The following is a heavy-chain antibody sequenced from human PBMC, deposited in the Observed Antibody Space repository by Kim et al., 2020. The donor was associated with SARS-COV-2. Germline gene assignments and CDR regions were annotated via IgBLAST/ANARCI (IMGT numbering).Heavy chain of an antibody. Sequence: NYNPSLKSRVTISVDTSKNQFSLKLSSVTAADTAVYYCATGGSYSDAFDIWGQGTMVTVSS. CDR3: ATGGSYSDAFDI. J-gene: IGHJ3*02. D-gene: IGHD1-26*01. V-gene: IGHV4-59*09.